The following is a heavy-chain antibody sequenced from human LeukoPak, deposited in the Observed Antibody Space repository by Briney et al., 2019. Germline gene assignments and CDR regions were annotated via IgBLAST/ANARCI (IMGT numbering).Heavy chain of an antibody. Sequence: GGSLRLSCAASGFTFSSYSMNWVRQAPGKGLEWVSSISSSSSYIYYADSVKGRFTISRDNAKSSLYLQMNSLRAEDTAVYYCARGVFLTTVVTPVGYWGQGTLVTVSS. CDR1: GFTFSSYS. V-gene: IGHV3-21*01. CDR3: ARGVFLTTVVTPVGY. D-gene: IGHD4-23*01. CDR2: ISSSSSYI. J-gene: IGHJ4*02.